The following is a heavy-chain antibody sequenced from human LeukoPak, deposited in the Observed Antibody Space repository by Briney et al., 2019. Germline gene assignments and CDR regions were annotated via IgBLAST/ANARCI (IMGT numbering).Heavy chain of an antibody. D-gene: IGHD3-10*01. V-gene: IGHV4-34*01. CDR1: GGSFSGYY. J-gene: IGHJ4*02. CDR3: ARLRSGVLLWFGEFDY. Sequence: PSETLSLTCAVYGGSFSGYYWSWIRQPPGKGLEWIGEINHSGSTNYNPSLKSRVTISVDTSKNQFSLKLSSVTAADTAVYYCARLRSGVLLWFGEFDYWGQGTLVTVSS. CDR2: INHSGST.